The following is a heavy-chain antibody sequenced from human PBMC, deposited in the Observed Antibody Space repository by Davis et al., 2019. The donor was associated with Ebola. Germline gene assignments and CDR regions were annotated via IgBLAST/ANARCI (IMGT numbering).Heavy chain of an antibody. CDR3: AKARRGEIDY. CDR1: GFTFSSYG. D-gene: IGHD3-16*01. J-gene: IGHJ4*02. CDR2: ISYDGSNK. V-gene: IGHV3-30*18. Sequence: GESLKISCAASGFTFSSYGMHWVRQAPGKGLEWVAVISYDGSNKYYADSVKGRFTTSRDNSKNTLYLQMNSLRAKDTAVYYCAKARRGEIDYWGQGTLVTVSS.